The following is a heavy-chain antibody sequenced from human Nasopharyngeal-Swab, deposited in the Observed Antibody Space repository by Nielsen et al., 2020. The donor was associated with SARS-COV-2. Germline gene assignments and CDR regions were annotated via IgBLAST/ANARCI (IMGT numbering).Heavy chain of an antibody. V-gene: IGHV1-69*06. CDR2: IIPIFGTA. CDR3: ASLRGKVRGGARGAFDI. D-gene: IGHD3-10*01. CDR1: GGTFSSYA. J-gene: IGHJ3*02. Sequence: SVKVSCKASGGTFSSYAISWVRQAPGQGLEWMGGIIPIFGTANYAQKFQGRVTITADKSTRTAYMELSSLRSEDTAVYYCASLRGKVRGGARGAFDIWGQGTMVTVSS.